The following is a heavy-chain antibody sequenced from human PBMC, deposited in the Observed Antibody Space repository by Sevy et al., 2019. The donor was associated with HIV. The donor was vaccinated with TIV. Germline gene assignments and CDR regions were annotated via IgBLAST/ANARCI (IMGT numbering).Heavy chain of an antibody. CDR2: TNHSGST. Sequence: SETLSLTCAVYRGSFTGYYWSWIRQPPGKGLEWIGETNHSGSTTYNPSLKSRVTISVDTSKNQFSLRLTSVTAADTAVYYCARGVGNSYGYDPDYWGQGTLVTVSS. CDR1: RGSFTGYY. D-gene: IGHD5-18*01. J-gene: IGHJ4*02. V-gene: IGHV4-34*01. CDR3: ARGVGNSYGYDPDY.